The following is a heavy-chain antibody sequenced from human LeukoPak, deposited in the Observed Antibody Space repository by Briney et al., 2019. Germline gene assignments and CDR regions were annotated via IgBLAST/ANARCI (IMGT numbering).Heavy chain of an antibody. CDR3: ARDLRIAVASLAFDI. D-gene: IGHD6-19*01. Sequence: SVKVSCKASGGTFSSYAISWVRQAPGQGLEWMGGIIPIFGTANYAQKFQGRVTITTDESTSTAYMELSSLRSEDTAVYYCARDLRIAVASLAFDIWGQGTIVTVSS. CDR1: GGTFSSYA. J-gene: IGHJ3*02. CDR2: IIPIFGTA. V-gene: IGHV1-69*05.